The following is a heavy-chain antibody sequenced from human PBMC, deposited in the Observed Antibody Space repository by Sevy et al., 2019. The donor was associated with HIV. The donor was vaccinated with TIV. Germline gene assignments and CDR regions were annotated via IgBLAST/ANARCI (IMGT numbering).Heavy chain of an antibody. J-gene: IGHJ4*02. CDR2: FDPEDGDPEDGKT. CDR1: GYTLTQFS. Sequence: ASVKVSCKVSGYTLTQFSMHWVRQAPGKGLEWMTTFDPEDGDPEDGKTIYAQKFLGRVTMTEDTSTDTAYMELISLRSDDTAVYYCATTKDYYDSSGYPFDYWGQGTLVTVSS. V-gene: IGHV1-24*01. CDR3: ATTKDYYDSSGYPFDY. D-gene: IGHD3-22*01.